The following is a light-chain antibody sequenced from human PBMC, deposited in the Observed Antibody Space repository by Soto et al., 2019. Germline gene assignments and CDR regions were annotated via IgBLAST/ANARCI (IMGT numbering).Light chain of an antibody. CDR3: QQYKSSFS. Sequence: DIQMTQSPSTLSAYVGDSVTITCRASQGVSIWLAWYQQSPGKAPKLLIYRSSTLESGVPSRFSASGIGTEFTLTISSLQPGDSGTYFCQQYKSSFSFGQGTKVEIK. V-gene: IGKV1-5*03. CDR2: RSS. CDR1: QGVSIW. J-gene: IGKJ2*03.